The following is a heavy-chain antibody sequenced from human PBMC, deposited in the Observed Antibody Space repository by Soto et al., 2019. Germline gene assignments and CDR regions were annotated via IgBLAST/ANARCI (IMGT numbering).Heavy chain of an antibody. CDR3: EKGLPTSSFDY. V-gene: IGHV3-23*01. D-gene: IGHD2-2*01. CDR2: SSGGGTTT. CDR1: GFTFRSYA. J-gene: IGHJ4*02. Sequence: VQVLESGGDFVQPGGSLRLSCAASGFTFRSYAFSWLRQAPGKGLKWVAASSGGGTTTYYADSSKGRFTISRDNSKNTLYLQMISLRAEDPAVYYFEKGLPTSSFDYWCLGTMVTVSS.